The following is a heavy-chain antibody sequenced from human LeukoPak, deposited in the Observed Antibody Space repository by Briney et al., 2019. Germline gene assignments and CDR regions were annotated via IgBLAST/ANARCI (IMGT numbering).Heavy chain of an antibody. CDR2: INGGASTM. CDR3: VRARLLRSTKYFDY. D-gene: IGHD2-15*01. Sequence: PGGSLRLSCAASGFYVNTYEMHWVRQAPGKGLEWVSYINGGASTMNYADSVWGRFTISRDDAQNSVHLQMNSLRDEDTAVYYCVRARLLRSTKYFDYWGQGALVTVSS. CDR1: GFYVNTYE. J-gene: IGHJ4*02. V-gene: IGHV3-48*03.